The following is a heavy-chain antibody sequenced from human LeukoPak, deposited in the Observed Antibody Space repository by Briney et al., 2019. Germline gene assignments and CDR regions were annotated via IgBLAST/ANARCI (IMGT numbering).Heavy chain of an antibody. Sequence: GGSLRLSCAASGFTFSSYEMNWVRQAPGKGLEWVSYISSSGSTIYYADSVKGRFTISRDNAMNSLYLQMNSLRAEDTAVYYCARDDGYSYGVDYWGQGTLVTVSS. J-gene: IGHJ4*02. D-gene: IGHD5-18*01. CDR2: ISSSGSTI. CDR3: ARDDGYSYGVDY. V-gene: IGHV3-48*03. CDR1: GFTFSSYE.